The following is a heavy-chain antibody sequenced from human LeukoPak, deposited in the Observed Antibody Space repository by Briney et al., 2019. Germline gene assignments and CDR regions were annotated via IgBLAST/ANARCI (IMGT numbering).Heavy chain of an antibody. J-gene: IGHJ5*02. D-gene: IGHD6-13*01. CDR3: ARHSQQLPLYRWFDP. CDR2: IYYSGNT. CDR1: GGSISSSSYY. Sequence: SETLSLTCTVSGGSISSSSYYWGWIRQPPGKGLERIGSIYYSGNTYYNPSLKSRVTISVDTSTNQFSLKLSSVTAADTAVYYCARHSQQLPLYRWFDPWGQGTLVTVSS. V-gene: IGHV4-39*01.